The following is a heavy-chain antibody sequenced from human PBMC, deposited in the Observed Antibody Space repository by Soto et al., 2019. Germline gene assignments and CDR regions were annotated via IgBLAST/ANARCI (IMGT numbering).Heavy chain of an antibody. CDR1: GFTFSSYA. Sequence: GGSLRLSCAASGFTFSSYAMSWVRQAPGKGLEWVSAISGSGGSTYYADSVKGRFTISRDNSKNTLYLQMNSLRAEDTAVYYCAKEVLGWDSGYSDRNWFDPWGQGTLVTVSS. D-gene: IGHD5-12*01. V-gene: IGHV3-23*01. CDR2: ISGSGGST. CDR3: AKEVLGWDSGYSDRNWFDP. J-gene: IGHJ5*02.